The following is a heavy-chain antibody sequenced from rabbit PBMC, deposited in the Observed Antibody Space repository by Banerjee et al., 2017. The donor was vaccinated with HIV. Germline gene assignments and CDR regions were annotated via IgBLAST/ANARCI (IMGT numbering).Heavy chain of an antibody. D-gene: IGHD1-1*01. CDR1: GFTLSSYW. J-gene: IGHJ3*01. CDR2: IITGSGST. CDR3: ARGSGGYATGHL. V-gene: IGHV1S45*01. Sequence: QEQLVESGGGLVQPEGSLTLTCKASGFTLSSYWMCWVRQAPGKGLEWIGCIITGSGSTYYASWVKGRFTISKTSSTTVTLQMTSLTAADTATYFCARGSGGYATGHLWGQGTLVTVS.